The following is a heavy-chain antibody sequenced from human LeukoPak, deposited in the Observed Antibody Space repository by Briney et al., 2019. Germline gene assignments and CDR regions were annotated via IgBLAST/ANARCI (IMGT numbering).Heavy chain of an antibody. V-gene: IGHV4-4*07. CDR3: ATDSGTTGEVKFDP. Sequence: SETLSLTCTVSGASISSYYWSWIRQPAGKGLEWIGRIYVSGSTTYNPSLESRVTMSLDTSKNQISLKVSSVTAADTAVYYCATDSGTTGEVKFDPWGQGTLVTVSS. J-gene: IGHJ5*02. CDR2: IYVSGST. CDR1: GASISSYY. D-gene: IGHD1-7*01.